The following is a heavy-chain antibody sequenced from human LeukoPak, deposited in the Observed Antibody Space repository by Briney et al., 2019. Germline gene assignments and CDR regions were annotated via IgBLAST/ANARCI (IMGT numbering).Heavy chain of an antibody. Sequence: PSETLSLTCTVSGGSISTYYWSWIRQPPGKGLEWIGYIHYSGTTNYNPSLKNRDTISLDTSKNQFSLNLSSVTAAGTAVYYCARRGGYSGYATHGGQGTLVTVSS. V-gene: IGHV4-59*08. J-gene: IGHJ4*02. D-gene: IGHD5-12*01. CDR3: ARRGGYSGYATH. CDR1: GGSISTYY. CDR2: IHYSGTT.